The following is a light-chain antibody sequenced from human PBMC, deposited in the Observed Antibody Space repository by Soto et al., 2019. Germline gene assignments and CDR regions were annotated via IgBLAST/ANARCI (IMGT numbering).Light chain of an antibody. CDR2: STD. J-gene: IGLJ2*01. V-gene: IGLV8-61*01. CDR1: SGSVSTSYY. CDR3: ASFTLYNNLV. Sequence: QTVVTQEPTFSASPGETVTLTCGLSSGSVSTSYYPSWYQQTPGQAPRTLIYSTDTRSSGVPARFSGSILGNKAALTISGAQADDESDYYCASFTLYNNLVFGGGTKLTVL.